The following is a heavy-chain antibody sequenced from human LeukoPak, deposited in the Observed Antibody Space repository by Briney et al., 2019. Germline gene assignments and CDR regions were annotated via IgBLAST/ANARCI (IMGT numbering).Heavy chain of an antibody. Sequence: ASVTVSCKASGRLSTSYGIAWVRQAPGEGLEWVGWISNFDGDTKVAENLQGRVTLTTDSSTSTAYMVLTNLRFDDTAVYYCVRARGCSNCVLTDGFDSWGQGTKVTVSS. CDR1: GRLSTSYG. J-gene: IGHJ3*01. CDR2: ISNFDGDT. CDR3: VRARGCSNCVLTDGFDS. V-gene: IGHV1-18*01. D-gene: IGHD6-13*01.